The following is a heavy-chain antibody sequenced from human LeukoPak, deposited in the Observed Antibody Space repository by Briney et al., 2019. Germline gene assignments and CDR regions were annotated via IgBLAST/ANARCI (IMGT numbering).Heavy chain of an antibody. CDR3: AKGRGGSITIPFDY. CDR1: GFTFDDYA. Sequence: GRSLRLSCAASGFTFDDYAMHWVRQAPGKGLEWVSGISWNSGSTGYADSVKGRFTISRDNAKNSLYLQMNSLRAEDTALYYCAKGRGGSITIPFDYWGQGTLVTVSS. V-gene: IGHV3-9*01. D-gene: IGHD2-15*01. J-gene: IGHJ4*02. CDR2: ISWNSGST.